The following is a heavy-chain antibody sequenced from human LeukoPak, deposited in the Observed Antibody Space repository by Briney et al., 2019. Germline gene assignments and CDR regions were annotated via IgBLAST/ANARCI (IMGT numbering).Heavy chain of an antibody. V-gene: IGHV4-59*01. J-gene: IGHJ4*02. CDR2: THHSGAT. CDR3: ARSSGRSYGDFDY. D-gene: IGHD5-18*01. Sequence: SETLSLTCSVSGVSITSNYWSWIRQAPGKGLEWLGYTHHSGATSYNPSLKSRGTMSLDTSNNQFSLKLSSVTAADTAVYYCARSSGRSYGDFDYWGQGNRVTVSS. CDR1: GVSITSNY.